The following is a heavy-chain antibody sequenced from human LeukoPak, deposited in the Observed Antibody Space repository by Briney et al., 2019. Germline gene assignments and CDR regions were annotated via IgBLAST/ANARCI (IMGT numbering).Heavy chain of an antibody. D-gene: IGHD4-23*01. V-gene: IGHV3-23*01. CDR1: GFTFSDYA. CDR3: AKRWQGNSRALDY. J-gene: IGHJ4*02. Sequence: GGSLRLSCAASGFTFSDYAITWVRQAPGKGLEWVSAISGSGSTTYYADSVKGRFTISRDNSKNTLYLQMNSLRAEDTAIYFCAKRWQGNSRALDYWGQGTLVTVSS. CDR2: ISGSGSTT.